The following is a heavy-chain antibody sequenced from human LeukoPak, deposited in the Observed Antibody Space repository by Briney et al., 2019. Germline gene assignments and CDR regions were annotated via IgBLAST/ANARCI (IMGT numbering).Heavy chain of an antibody. Sequence: GASVKVSCKASGYTFTSYGISWVRQAPGQGLEWMGWISAYNGNTNYAQKLQGRVTMTTDTSTSTAYMELRSLRSDDTAVYYCARGRGPDIVVVPAAPRAVGWFDPWGQGTLVTVSS. J-gene: IGHJ5*02. D-gene: IGHD2-2*01. V-gene: IGHV1-18*01. CDR1: GYTFTSYG. CDR2: ISAYNGNT. CDR3: ARGRGPDIVVVPAAPRAVGWFDP.